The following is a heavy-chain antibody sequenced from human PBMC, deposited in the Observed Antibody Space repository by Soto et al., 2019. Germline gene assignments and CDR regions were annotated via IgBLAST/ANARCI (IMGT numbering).Heavy chain of an antibody. J-gene: IGHJ5*02. Sequence: PSETLSLTCAVSGYSISSGFYWGWIRQSPGRGLEWFGNIFHTGFTYYNPSLKSRVTISVDKSKNQISLELASVTAADTAVYYCARGGVYNSNPETRFDAWGQGTQVTVSS. CDR3: ARGGVYNSNPETRFDA. V-gene: IGHV4-38-2*01. D-gene: IGHD1-20*01. CDR2: IFHTGFT. CDR1: GYSISSGFY.